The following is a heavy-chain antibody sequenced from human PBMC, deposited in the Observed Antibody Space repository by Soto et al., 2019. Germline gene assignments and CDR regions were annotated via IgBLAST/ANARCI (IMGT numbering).Heavy chain of an antibody. Sequence: GGSLRLSCAASGFTFSSYWMSWVRQAPGKGLEWVANIKQDGSEKYYVDSVKGRFTISRDNAKNSLYLQMNSLRAEDTAVYYCTVNGVVINWFDPWGQGTLVTVSS. V-gene: IGHV3-7*01. CDR3: TVNGVVINWFDP. CDR1: GFTFSSYW. J-gene: IGHJ5*02. D-gene: IGHD3-3*01. CDR2: IKQDGSEK.